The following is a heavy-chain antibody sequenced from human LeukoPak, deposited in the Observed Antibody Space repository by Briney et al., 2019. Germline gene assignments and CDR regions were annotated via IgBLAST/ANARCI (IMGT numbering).Heavy chain of an antibody. J-gene: IGHJ4*02. D-gene: IGHD3-3*01. V-gene: IGHV4-34*01. CDR2: INHSGST. CDR1: GGSFSGYS. Sequence: SETLSLTCVVYGGSFSGYSWSWIRQPPGKGREWIGEINHSGSTNYNPSLKSRVTISGDTSKNQFSLRLTSVTAADTAVYYCASLLYYDFWSGYPWGQGTLVTVSS. CDR3: ASLLYYDFWSGYP.